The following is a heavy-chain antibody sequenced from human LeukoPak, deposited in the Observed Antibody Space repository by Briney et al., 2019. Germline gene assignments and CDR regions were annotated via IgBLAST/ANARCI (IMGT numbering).Heavy chain of an antibody. D-gene: IGHD4-11*01. J-gene: IGHJ3*02. V-gene: IGHV4-61*02. CDR3: ARVHDYSNSETSIDI. Sequence: SETLSLTCTVSGGSISSGNYYWSWIRQPAGKGLEWIGRIYTSGSTNYNPSLKSRVTISVDTSKNQFSLKLSSVTAADTAVYYCARVHDYSNSETSIDIWGQGTMVTVS. CDR1: GGSISSGNYY. CDR2: IYTSGST.